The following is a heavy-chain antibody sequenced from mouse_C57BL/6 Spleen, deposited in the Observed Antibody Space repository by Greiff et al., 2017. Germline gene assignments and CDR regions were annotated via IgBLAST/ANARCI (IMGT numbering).Heavy chain of an antibody. D-gene: IGHD4-1*01. CDR2: IYPGDGDT. CDR1: GYAFSSSW. J-gene: IGHJ1*03. V-gene: IGHV1-82*01. CDR3: AKEGNWDEPWYFDV. Sequence: QVQLKQSGPELVKPGASVKISCKASGYAFSSSWMNWVKQRPGKGLEWIGRIYPGDGDTNYNGKFKGQATLTADKSSSTAYMQLSSLTSEDSAVYFCAKEGNWDEPWYFDVWGTGTTVTVSS.